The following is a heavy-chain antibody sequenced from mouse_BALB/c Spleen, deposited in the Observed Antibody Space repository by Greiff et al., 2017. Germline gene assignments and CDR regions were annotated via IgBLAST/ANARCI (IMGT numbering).Heavy chain of an antibody. V-gene: IGHV5-6-2*01. Sequence: EVQGVESGGGLVKLGGSLKLSCAASGFTFSSYYMSWVRQTPEKRLELVAAINSNGGSTYYPDTVKGRFTISRDNAKNTLYLQMSSLKSEDTALYYCARRGGYDSWYFDVWGAGTTVTVSS. J-gene: IGHJ1*01. CDR1: GFTFSSYY. D-gene: IGHD2-2*01. CDR2: INSNGGST. CDR3: ARRGGYDSWYFDV.